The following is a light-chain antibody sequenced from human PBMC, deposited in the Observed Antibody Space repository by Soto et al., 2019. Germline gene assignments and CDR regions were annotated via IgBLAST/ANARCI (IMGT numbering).Light chain of an antibody. CDR3: SSYTNDNTRV. V-gene: IGLV2-14*01. J-gene: IGLJ7*01. CDR2: EVN. CDR1: SSDVGSYNC. Sequence: QLVLTQPASVSGSPGQSITVSCTGTSSDVGSYNCVSWYQQHPGKAPRLLISEVNNRPSGVSSRFSGSKSGNTASLTISGLQAEDEADYYCSSYTNDNTRVFGGGTQLTVL.